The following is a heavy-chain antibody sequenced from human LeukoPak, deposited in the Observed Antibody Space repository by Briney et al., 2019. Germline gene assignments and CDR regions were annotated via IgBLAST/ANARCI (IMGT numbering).Heavy chain of an antibody. CDR1: GYTFTSYY. J-gene: IGHJ4*02. Sequence: ASVKVSCKASGYTFTSYYMHWVRQAPGQGLEWMGWIHPNSGGTNYAQKFQGRVTMTRDTSISTAYMELSRLTFDDTAVYYCGRKSASRKTSEFDYWGQGTLVTVSS. CDR3: GRKSASRKTSEFDY. CDR2: IHPNSGGT. V-gene: IGHV1-2*02. D-gene: IGHD2-2*01.